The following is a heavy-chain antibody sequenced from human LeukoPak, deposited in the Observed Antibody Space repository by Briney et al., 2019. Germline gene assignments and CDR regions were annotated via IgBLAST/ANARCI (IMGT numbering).Heavy chain of an antibody. D-gene: IGHD6-13*01. CDR3: ASDVFLGSSWYVGY. Sequence: PSETLSLTCSVSGSSITSNYYWGWVRQSPGKWLEWIGTIYHSGATYYNPSLKTRVTISLDTSKNQFSLKLTSVTAADTAVYYCASDVFLGSSWYVGYWGQGTLVTVSP. V-gene: IGHV4-38-2*02. J-gene: IGHJ4*02. CDR1: GSSITSNYY. CDR2: IYHSGAT.